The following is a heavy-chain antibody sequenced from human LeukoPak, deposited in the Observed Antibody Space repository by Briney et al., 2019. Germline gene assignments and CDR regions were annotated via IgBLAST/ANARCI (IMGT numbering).Heavy chain of an antibody. CDR1: GFTLSSYS. CDR3: AREGYYYGMDV. J-gene: IGHJ6*02. CDR2: ISSSSSYI. Sequence: GGSLSLSCAASGFTLSSYSMNWVRQAPGKGLEWVSSISSSSSYIYYADSVKGRFTISRDNAKNSLYLQMNSLRAEDTAVYYCAREGYYYGMDVWGQGTTVTVSS. V-gene: IGHV3-21*01.